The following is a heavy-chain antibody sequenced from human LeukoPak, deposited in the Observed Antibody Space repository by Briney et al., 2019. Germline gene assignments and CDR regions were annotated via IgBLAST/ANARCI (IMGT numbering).Heavy chain of an antibody. CDR3: ARAPYSGSRHAHHSVQD. CDR1: GGTFSSYA. CDR2: IIPIYGTA. D-gene: IGHD1-26*01. Sequence: SVKVSCKASGGTFSSYAISWVRQAPGQGLEWMGGIIPIYGTANYAQKFQGRVTITADESTSTAYMELSSLRSEDTAVYYCARAPYSGSRHAHHSVQDWGQGTLVTVSS. J-gene: IGHJ4*02. V-gene: IGHV1-69*13.